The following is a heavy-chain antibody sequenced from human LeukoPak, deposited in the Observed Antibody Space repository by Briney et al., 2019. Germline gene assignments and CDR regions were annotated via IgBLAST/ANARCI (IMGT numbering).Heavy chain of an antibody. D-gene: IGHD3-10*01. V-gene: IGHV4-34*01. CDR3: ASLYYYGSGSYTRRPYFDY. Sequence: PSETLSLTCAVYGGSFSGYYWSWIRQPPGKGLERIGEINHSGSTNYNPSLKSRVTISVDTSKNQFSLKLSSVTAADTAVYYCASLYYYGSGSYTRRPYFDYWGQGTLVTVSS. CDR2: INHSGST. J-gene: IGHJ4*02. CDR1: GGSFSGYY.